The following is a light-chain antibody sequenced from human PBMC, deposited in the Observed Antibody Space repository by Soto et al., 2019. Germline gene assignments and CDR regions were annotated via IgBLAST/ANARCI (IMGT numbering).Light chain of an antibody. J-gene: IGKJ1*01. CDR1: QSISSY. Sequence: DLQMTQSPSSLSASVGDRVTITCRASQSISSYLNWYQQKPGKVPKLLIYGASSVQSGVPSRFSGGGSGKDFTLTISSLQPEDYAAYYCQHSYSAPWTFGQGTEVEIK. CDR2: GAS. CDR3: QHSYSAPWT. V-gene: IGKV1-39*01.